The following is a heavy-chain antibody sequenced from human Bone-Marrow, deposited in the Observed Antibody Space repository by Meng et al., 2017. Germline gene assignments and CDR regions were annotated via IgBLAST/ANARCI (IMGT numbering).Heavy chain of an antibody. J-gene: IGHJ5*02. Sequence: GQRKESGPGLGKPSGTLSLTGAVSGGSISSPNWWSWVRQPPGRGLEWIGEIYHSGSTTYNPSLLSRVTISVDKSKNQFSLKLSSVTAADTAIYYCARVIYRPSGHNYFDPWGQGTLVTVSS. CDR3: ARVIYRPSGHNYFDP. CDR2: IYHSGST. CDR1: GGSISSPNW. V-gene: IGHV4-4*02. D-gene: IGHD1-26*01.